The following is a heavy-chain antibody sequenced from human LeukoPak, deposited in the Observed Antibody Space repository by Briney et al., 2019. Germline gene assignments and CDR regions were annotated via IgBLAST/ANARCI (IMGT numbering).Heavy chain of an antibody. D-gene: IGHD5-18*01. CDR3: ARGPGYSYEQNCFDP. CDR2: INYSGVT. CDR1: GGSISSGDYY. V-gene: IGHV4-31*03. J-gene: IGHJ5*02. Sequence: PSETLSLTCPVSGGSISSGDYYGSWTRQHPGKGLEWIRYINYSGVTFHNPSLKSRVTISADTSQNQFCLRLSSVTAADTAVYYCARGPGYSYEQNCFDPWGQGTLVIVSS.